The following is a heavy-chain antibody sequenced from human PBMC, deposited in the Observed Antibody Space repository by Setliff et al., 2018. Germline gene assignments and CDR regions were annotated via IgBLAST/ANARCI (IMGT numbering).Heavy chain of an antibody. Sequence: GASVKVSCKASGYTFTRYAMNWVRQAPGQGLEWMGWINTNTGNPTYAQGFTGRFVFSLDTSVSTAYLQISSLEAEDTAVYYCARDSSGWSGFSRLVGVYYYYMDVWGKGTTVTVSS. J-gene: IGHJ6*03. CDR3: ARDSSGWSGFSRLVGVYYYYMDV. V-gene: IGHV7-4-1*02. D-gene: IGHD6-19*01. CDR2: INTNTGNP. CDR1: GYTFTRYA.